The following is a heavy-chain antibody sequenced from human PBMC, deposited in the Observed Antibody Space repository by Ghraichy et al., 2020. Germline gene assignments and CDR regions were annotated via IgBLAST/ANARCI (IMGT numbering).Heavy chain of an antibody. J-gene: IGHJ6*03. V-gene: IGHV4-34*01. D-gene: IGHD3-9*01. Sequence: LSLTCAVYGGSFSGYYWSWIRQPPGKGLEWIGEINHSGSTNYNPSLKSQVTISVDTSKNQFSLKLSSVTAADTAVYYCARGRGLSGYSYYYYYMDVWGKGTTVTVSS. CDR1: GGSFSGYY. CDR3: ARGRGLSGYSYYYYYMDV. CDR2: INHSGST.